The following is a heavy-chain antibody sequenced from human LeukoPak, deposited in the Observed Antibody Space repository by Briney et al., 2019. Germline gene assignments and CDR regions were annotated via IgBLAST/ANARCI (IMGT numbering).Heavy chain of an antibody. J-gene: IGHJ4*02. CDR3: ACHYFDSSGHLEFDY. CDR2: IYYSGSA. CDR1: GGSISSSSYY. Sequence: SETLSLTCTVSGGSISSSSYYWGWIRQPPGKGLEWIGSIYYSGSAYYNPSLKSRVTISVETSKKKFSLNLSSVTAADTAVYYCACHYFDSSGHLEFDYWGRGTLVTVSS. V-gene: IGHV4-39*01. D-gene: IGHD3-22*01.